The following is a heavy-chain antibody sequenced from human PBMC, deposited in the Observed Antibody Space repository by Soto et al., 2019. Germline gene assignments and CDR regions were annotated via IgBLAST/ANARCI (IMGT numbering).Heavy chain of an antibody. J-gene: IGHJ4*01. CDR3: ARHVPVTGTRGFAY. Sequence: QVQLQESGPGLVKPSGTLSLTCGVSGGSITGAYWWSWVRQPPGKGLEWIGEVHHGGSANYNPTRESRVTISVDQSKNQFSMKLNSVNAADTAVYYCARHVPVTGTRGFAYGGHGTLVTVSS. V-gene: IGHV4-4*02. D-gene: IGHD6-19*01. CDR2: VHHGGSA. CDR1: GGSITGAYW.